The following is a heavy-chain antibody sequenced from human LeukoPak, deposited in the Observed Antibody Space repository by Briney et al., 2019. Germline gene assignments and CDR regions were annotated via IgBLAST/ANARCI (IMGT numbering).Heavy chain of an antibody. V-gene: IGHV1-69*06. CDR1: GGTFSSYA. CDR2: IIPIFGTA. J-gene: IGHJ5*02. Sequence: SVKVSCKASGGTFSSYAISWVRQAPGQGLEWMGGIIPIFGTANYAQKFQGRVTITADKSTSTAYMELSSLRSEDTAVYYCASRITMVRGVIGNSWFDPWGQGALVTVSS. CDR3: ASRITMVRGVIGNSWFDP. D-gene: IGHD3-10*01.